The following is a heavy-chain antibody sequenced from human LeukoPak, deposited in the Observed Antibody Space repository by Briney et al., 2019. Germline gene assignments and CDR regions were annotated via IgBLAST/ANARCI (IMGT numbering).Heavy chain of an antibody. D-gene: IGHD5-18*01. J-gene: IGHJ4*02. CDR1: GFTFSSYA. Sequence: PGGSLRLSCAASGFTFSSYAMSRVRQAPGKRLEWVSAISGSGGSTYYADSVKGRFTISRDNSKNTLYLQMNSLRAEDTAVYYCAKVDTAMSYYFDYWGQGTLVTVSS. V-gene: IGHV3-23*01. CDR2: ISGSGGST. CDR3: AKVDTAMSYYFDY.